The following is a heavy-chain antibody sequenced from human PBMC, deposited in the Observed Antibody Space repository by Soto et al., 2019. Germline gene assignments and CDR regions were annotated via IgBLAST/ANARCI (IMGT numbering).Heavy chain of an antibody. Sequence: GGSLSLSCSASGFTFSSYAMHWVRHAPGKGLEYVSGVRGNGDPPFYADSVKGRFTISRDNSKNTLYLQMSGLSADDTAVYYCVKSRGGNNFDFFDWGQGALVTVSS. V-gene: IGHV3-64D*06. CDR2: VRGNGDPP. CDR1: GFTFSSYA. CDR3: VKSRGGNNFDFFD. J-gene: IGHJ4*02. D-gene: IGHD5-12*01.